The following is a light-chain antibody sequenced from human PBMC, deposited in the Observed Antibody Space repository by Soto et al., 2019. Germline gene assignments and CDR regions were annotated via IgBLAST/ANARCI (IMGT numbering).Light chain of an antibody. CDR1: NIGSKS. CDR3: QVWDISSDHYV. J-gene: IGLJ1*01. V-gene: IGLV3-21*02. CDR2: DDS. Sequence: SYELTQPPSVSVAPGQTARITCGRNNIGSKSVYWYQQKSGQAPVLVVYDDSDRPSGIPERFSGSNSGNTATLTINRVEAGDEADYYCQVWDISSDHYVFGTGTKVTVL.